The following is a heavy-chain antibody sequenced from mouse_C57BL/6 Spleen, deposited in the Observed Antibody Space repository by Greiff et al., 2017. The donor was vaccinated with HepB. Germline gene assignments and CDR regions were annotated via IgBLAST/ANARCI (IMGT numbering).Heavy chain of an antibody. V-gene: IGHV3-6*01. J-gene: IGHJ2*01. CDR3: ARLYGNLYYFDY. Sequence: EVKLMESGPGLVKPSQSLSLTCSVTGYSITSGYYWNWIRQFLGNKLEWMGYISYDGSNNYNPSLKNRISITRDTSKNQFFLKLNSVTTEDTATYYCARLYGNLYYFDYWGQGTTLTVSS. CDR2: ISYDGSN. CDR1: GYSITSGYY. D-gene: IGHD2-1*01.